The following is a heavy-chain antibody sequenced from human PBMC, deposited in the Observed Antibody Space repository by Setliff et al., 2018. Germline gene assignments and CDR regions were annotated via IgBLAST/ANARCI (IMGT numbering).Heavy chain of an antibody. V-gene: IGHV4-34*01. Sequence: SETLSLTCTVYGGSFSDYYWGWIRQPPGKGLEWIAEINHSGSTNYNPSLKSRVTISVDTSRNQFSLKLSSVTAADTAVYYCRFLSGYYKNDYWGQGTQVTVS. CDR3: RFLSGYYKNDY. D-gene: IGHD3-3*01. CDR1: GGSFSDYY. CDR2: INHSGST. J-gene: IGHJ4*02.